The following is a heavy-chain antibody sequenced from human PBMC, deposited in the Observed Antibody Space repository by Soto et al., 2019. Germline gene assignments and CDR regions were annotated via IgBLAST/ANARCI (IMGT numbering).Heavy chain of an antibody. CDR3: ARVSSDGSFFDY. CDR1: GGSVSSGSYY. J-gene: IGHJ4*02. Sequence: SETLSLTCTVSGGSVSSGSYYWSWIRQPPGRGLEWIGYIYYSGSTNYNPSLKSRFSISVDTSKNQFSLKLSSVTAADTAVYYCARVSSDGSFFDYWGQGTLVTVSP. V-gene: IGHV4-61*01. CDR2: IYYSGST. D-gene: IGHD6-19*01.